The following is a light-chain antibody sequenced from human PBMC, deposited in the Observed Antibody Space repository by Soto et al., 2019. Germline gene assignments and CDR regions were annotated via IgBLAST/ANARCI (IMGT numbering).Light chain of an antibody. Sequence: QSALTQPPSASGSPGQSVTISCTGTSSDVGGYNYVSWYQQHPGKAPKIMIYEVSKRPSGVPDRFSGSKSGNTASLTVSGLQAEDAADYYCSSYAGSNNVVFGGGTKLTVL. CDR3: SSYAGSNNVV. J-gene: IGLJ2*01. CDR1: SSDVGGYNY. CDR2: EVS. V-gene: IGLV2-8*01.